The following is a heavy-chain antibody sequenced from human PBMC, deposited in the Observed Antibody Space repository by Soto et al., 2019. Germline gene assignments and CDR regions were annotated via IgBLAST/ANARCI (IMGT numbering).Heavy chain of an antibody. J-gene: IGHJ6*02. CDR1: GFTFSSYS. CDR3: ARAGDFRTGEKYGMDV. D-gene: IGHD3-3*01. Sequence: GGSLRLSCAASGFTFSSYSMNWVRQAPGKGLEWISYISRSGSEIFYSDSVRGRFTISRDNAKSSVFLQMNSLRAEDTALYYCARAGDFRTGEKYGMDVWGQGTTVTVSS. CDR2: ISRSGSEI. V-gene: IGHV3-48*01.